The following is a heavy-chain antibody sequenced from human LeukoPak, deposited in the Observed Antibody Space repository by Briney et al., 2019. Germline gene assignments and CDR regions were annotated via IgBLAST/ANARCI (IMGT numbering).Heavy chain of an antibody. V-gene: IGHV3-74*01. D-gene: IGHD2-21*01. J-gene: IGHJ5*02. CDR2: LNRGGDTT. CDR1: GFTFSSYM. CDR3: ARSKEESYSYTLDP. Sequence: GGSLRLSCAASGFTFSSYMMHWVRQVQGKGLVWVSRLNRGGDTTTYADSVKGRFTISRDNAKNTLYLQMNSLRVEDTAVYYCARSKEESYSYTLDPWGQGILVTVSS.